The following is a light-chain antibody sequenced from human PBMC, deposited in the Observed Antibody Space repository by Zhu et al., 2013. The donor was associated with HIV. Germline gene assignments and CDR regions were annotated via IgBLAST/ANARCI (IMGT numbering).Light chain of an antibody. CDR1: QVIGNS. CDR3: QQYNFYTWT. Sequence: DIHMTQSPSSLAASVGDKVTITCRASQVIGNSLSWFQQKPGKAPKSLIYGASSLQSGVPSRFSGTGSGTDFTLTISSLQSEDFATYYCQQYNFYTWTFGQGTKVEV. J-gene: IGKJ1*01. CDR2: GAS. V-gene: IGKV1-16*01.